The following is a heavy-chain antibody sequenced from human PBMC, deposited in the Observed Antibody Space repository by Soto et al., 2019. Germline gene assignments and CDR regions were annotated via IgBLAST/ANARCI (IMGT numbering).Heavy chain of an antibody. D-gene: IGHD2-2*01. V-gene: IGHV3-23*01. CDR1: GFTVSSNH. J-gene: IGHJ4*02. Sequence: GGSLRLSGAACGFTVSSNHMSWVSQAPGKGLEWVSAISGGGGTTYYADSVKGRFTISRDNSKNTLYLQMNSLRAEDTAVYYCATGLGFCSTSSCYAGFESRGQGILVTVSS. CDR3: ATGLGFCSTSSCYAGFES. CDR2: ISGGGGTT.